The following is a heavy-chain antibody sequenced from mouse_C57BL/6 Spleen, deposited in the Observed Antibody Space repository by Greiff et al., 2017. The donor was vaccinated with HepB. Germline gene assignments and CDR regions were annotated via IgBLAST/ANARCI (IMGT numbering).Heavy chain of an antibody. CDR1: GYTFTSYW. V-gene: IGHV1-64*01. Sequence: QVQLQQPGAELVKPGASVKLSCKASGYTFTSYWMHWVKQRPGQGLEWIGMIHPNSGSTNYNEKFKSKATLTVDKSSSTAYMQLSSLTSEDSAVYDCARDYGSSLYYFDYWGQGTTLTVSS. CDR2: IHPNSGST. D-gene: IGHD1-1*01. CDR3: ARDYGSSLYYFDY. J-gene: IGHJ2*01.